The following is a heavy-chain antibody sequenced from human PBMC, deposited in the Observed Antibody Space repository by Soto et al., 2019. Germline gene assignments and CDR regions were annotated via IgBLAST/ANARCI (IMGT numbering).Heavy chain of an antibody. Sequence: QVQLVESGGGVVQPGRSLRLSCAASGFTFSSYAMHWVRQAPGKGLEWVAVISYDGSNKYYADSVKGRFTISRDNSKNTLYLQMNSLRAEDTAVYYCGKPIVMIAARPDWFDPWGQGTLVTVSS. V-gene: IGHV3-30-3*02. CDR2: ISYDGSNK. CDR1: GFTFSSYA. CDR3: GKPIVMIAARPDWFDP. D-gene: IGHD6-6*01. J-gene: IGHJ5*02.